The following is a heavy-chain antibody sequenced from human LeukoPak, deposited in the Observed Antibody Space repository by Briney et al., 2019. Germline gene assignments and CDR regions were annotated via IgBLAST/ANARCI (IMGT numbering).Heavy chain of an antibody. CDR2: INHSGST. Sequence: SETLSLTCAVYGGSFSGYYWSWIRQPPGKGLEWIGGINHSGSTNYNPSLKSRVTISVDTSKNQFSLKLSSVTAADTAVYYCARGRSGRLVDYWGQGTLVTVSS. V-gene: IGHV4-34*01. CDR1: GGSFSGYY. J-gene: IGHJ4*02. CDR3: ARGRSGRLVDY. D-gene: IGHD4-11*01.